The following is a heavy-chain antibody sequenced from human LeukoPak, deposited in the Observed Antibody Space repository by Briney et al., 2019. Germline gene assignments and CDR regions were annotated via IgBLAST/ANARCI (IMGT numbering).Heavy chain of an antibody. CDR1: GFTVSSNY. CDR2: IYSGGST. D-gene: IGHD6-6*01. Sequence: PGGSLRLSCAAPGFTVSSNYMSWVRQAPGKGLEWVSVIYSGGSTYYADSVKGRFTISRDNSKNTLYLQMNSLRAEDTAVYYCARGKGQLVLFDYWGQGTLVTVSS. CDR3: ARGKGQLVLFDY. J-gene: IGHJ4*02. V-gene: IGHV3-53*01.